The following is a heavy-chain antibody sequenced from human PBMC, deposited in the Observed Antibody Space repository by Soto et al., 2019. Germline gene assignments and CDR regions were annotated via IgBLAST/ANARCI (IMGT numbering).Heavy chain of an antibody. V-gene: IGHV3-23*01. CDR3: ARDLQPYYYYGMDV. D-gene: IGHD2-2*01. J-gene: IGHJ6*02. Sequence: GGSLRLSCAASGFTFSSYAMSWVRQAPGKGLEWVAAISCGGGSTYYADSVKGRFTISRGNSKNTLYLQMNSLRAEDTAVYYCARDLQPYYYYGMDVWGQGTTVTVSS. CDR2: ISCGGGST. CDR1: GFTFSSYA.